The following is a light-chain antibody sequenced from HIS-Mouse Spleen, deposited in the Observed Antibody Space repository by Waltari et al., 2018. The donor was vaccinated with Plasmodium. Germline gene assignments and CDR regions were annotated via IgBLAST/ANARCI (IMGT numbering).Light chain of an antibody. J-gene: IGKJ1*01. CDR2: DAS. CDR1: QDISNY. V-gene: IGKV1-33*01. Sequence: DIQMTQSPSSLSASVGDRVTITCQASQDISNYLNWYQQKPGKAPKLLIYDASNLETGGPSRLSGSGSGTDFTFTISSLQPEDIATYYCQQANSFPRTFGQGTKVEIK. CDR3: QQANSFPRT.